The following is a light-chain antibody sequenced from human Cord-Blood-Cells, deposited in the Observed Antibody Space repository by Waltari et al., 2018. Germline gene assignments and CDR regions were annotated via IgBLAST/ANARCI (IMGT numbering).Light chain of an antibody. V-gene: IGLV2-23*01. CDR3: CSYAGSSTWV. CDR1: SSDVGSYNL. J-gene: IGLJ3*02. CDR2: EGS. Sequence: QSALTQPASVSGSPGQSITISCTGTSSDVGSYNLVSWYQQHPGKAPKLMIYEGSKRPSGVSKRFFGSKAGNTASLTSSGLQAEDEADYYCCSYAGSSTWVFGGGTKLTVL.